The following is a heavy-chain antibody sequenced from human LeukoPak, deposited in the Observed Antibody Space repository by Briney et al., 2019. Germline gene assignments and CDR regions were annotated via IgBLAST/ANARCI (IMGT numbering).Heavy chain of an antibody. CDR2: IYYSGST. V-gene: IGHV4-39*07. Sequence: SETLSLTCTVSGGSISSSSYYWGWIRQPPGKGLEWIGSIYYSGSTYCNPSLKRPITISMDTSENQFSLRLTAVTAADSAIYYCARTPSRTRVFDYWGQGTLVTVSS. CDR1: GGSISSSSYY. D-gene: IGHD3-10*01. CDR3: ARTPSRTRVFDY. J-gene: IGHJ4*02.